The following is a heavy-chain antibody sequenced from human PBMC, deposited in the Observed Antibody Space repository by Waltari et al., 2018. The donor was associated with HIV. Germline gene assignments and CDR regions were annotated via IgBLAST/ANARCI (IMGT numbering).Heavy chain of an antibody. D-gene: IGHD2-15*01. V-gene: IGHV3-7*01. CDR3: ASLYCSGGSCYDY. CDR1: GFTFSSYW. Sequence: EVQLVESGGGLVQPGGSLRLSCTASGFTFSSYWMTWVRQAPGKGLEGVSNIKQDESEKYYADSVKGRCTSSRDNAKNSLYLQMNVLRAEDTAVYYCASLYCSGGSCYDYWGQGTLVTVSS. CDR2: IKQDESEK. J-gene: IGHJ4*02.